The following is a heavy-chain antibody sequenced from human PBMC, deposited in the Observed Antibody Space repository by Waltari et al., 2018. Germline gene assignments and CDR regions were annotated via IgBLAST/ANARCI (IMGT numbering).Heavy chain of an antibody. V-gene: IGHV3-48*03. J-gene: IGHJ4*02. CDR2: ISSSGSTI. D-gene: IGHD5-18*01. Sequence: EVQLVESGGGLVQPGGSLRLSCAASGFTFSSYDMNWVRQAPGKGLEWVSYISSSGSTIYYADSVKGRFTISRDNAKNSLYLQMNSLRAEDTAVYYCARDTAMAGFDYWGQGTLVTVSS. CDR1: GFTFSSYD. CDR3: ARDTAMAGFDY.